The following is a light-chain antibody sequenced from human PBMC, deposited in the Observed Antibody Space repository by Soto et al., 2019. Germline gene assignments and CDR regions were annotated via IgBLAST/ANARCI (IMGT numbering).Light chain of an antibody. CDR3: KQYNAWPSRT. Sequence: IVLTQSPAALSVSPGERATLSCRASQSVSTNLAWYQQKPGQPPRLLIYGASTRATGVPARFSGSGSGTEFTLTISSMQSEDVAVYYCKQYNAWPSRTFGQGTKVDIK. J-gene: IGKJ2*02. V-gene: IGKV3-15*01. CDR2: GAS. CDR1: QSVSTN.